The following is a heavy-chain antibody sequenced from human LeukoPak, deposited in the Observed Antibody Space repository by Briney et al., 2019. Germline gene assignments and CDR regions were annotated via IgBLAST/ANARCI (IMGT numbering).Heavy chain of an antibody. D-gene: IGHD3-10*01. CDR3: ARGPLWFGESVYGMDV. CDR2: INPNSGGT. CDR1: GYTFTGYY. J-gene: IGHJ6*02. Sequence: ASVKVSCKASGYTFTGYYMHWVRQAPGQGLEWMGWINPNSGGTNYAQKFQGRVTMTRDTSISTAYMELSRLRSDDTAAYYCARGPLWFGESVYGMDVWGQGTTVTVSS. V-gene: IGHV1-2*02.